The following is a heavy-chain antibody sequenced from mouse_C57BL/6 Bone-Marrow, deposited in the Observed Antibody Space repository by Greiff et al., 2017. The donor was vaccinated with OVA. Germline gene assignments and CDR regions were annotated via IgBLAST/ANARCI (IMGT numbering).Heavy chain of an antibody. J-gene: IGHJ2*01. Sequence: VQLQQSGTVLARPGASVKLSCKTSGYTFTSYWMHWVKQRPGQGLEWIGAIYPGNSDTSYNQKFKGKATLTAVTSASTAYLELSSLTNEDSAVYDCAGKKCDRSNLYYYDNWDQGTALTVSA. CDR3: AGKKCDRSNLYYYDN. CDR2: IYPGNSDT. V-gene: IGHV1-5*01. CDR1: GYTFTSYW. D-gene: IGHD2-5*01.